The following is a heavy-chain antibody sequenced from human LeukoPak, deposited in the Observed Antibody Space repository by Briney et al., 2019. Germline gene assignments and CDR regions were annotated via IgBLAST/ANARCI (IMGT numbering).Heavy chain of an antibody. Sequence: GGSLTLSCTASGFTLGDYAMSWVRQAAGKGLEGVGFIRCKDYGRTTEYAASVKGRFTISRDDSKSIAYLQVDSLKTEDTAVYYCTGSFGELSFFAHWGQGTLVTVSS. D-gene: IGHD3-10*01. CDR1: GFTLGDYA. J-gene: IGHJ4*02. CDR3: TGSFGELSFFAH. CDR2: IRCKDYGRTT. V-gene: IGHV3-49*04.